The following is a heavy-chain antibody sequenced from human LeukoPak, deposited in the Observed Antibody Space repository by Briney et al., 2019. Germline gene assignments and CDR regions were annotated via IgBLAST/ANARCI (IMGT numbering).Heavy chain of an antibody. CDR3: ARRGYGHYFDY. J-gene: IGHJ4*02. CDR2: IYYSGST. V-gene: IGHV4-59*01. D-gene: IGHD5-12*01. CDR1: GGSISSYY. Sequence: KASETLSLTCTVSGGSISSYYWSWIRQPPGKGLEWIGYIYYSGSTNYNPSLKSRVTISVDTSKNQFSLKLSSVTAADTAVYYCARRGYGHYFDYWGQGTLVTVSS.